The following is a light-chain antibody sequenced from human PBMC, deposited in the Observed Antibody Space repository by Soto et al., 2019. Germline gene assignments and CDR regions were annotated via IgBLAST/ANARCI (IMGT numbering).Light chain of an antibody. CDR2: AAS. V-gene: IGKV1-39*01. Sequence: DIQMTQSPSSLSAPVGDRVTITCRASQSISSYLNWYQQKPGKAPKLLIYAASSLQSGVPSRFSGSGSGTDFTLTISSLQPEDFATYFCQQSYSMPYAFGPGTKVDI. CDR1: QSISSY. CDR3: QQSYSMPYA. J-gene: IGKJ2*01.